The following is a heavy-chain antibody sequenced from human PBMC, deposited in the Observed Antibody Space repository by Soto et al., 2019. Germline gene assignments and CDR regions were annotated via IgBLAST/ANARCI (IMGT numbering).Heavy chain of an antibody. CDR1: GDSVSSNSAA. Sequence: SQTLSLTCVISGDSVSSNSAAWNWIRQSPSRGLEWLGRTYYKSKWNNDYALSVKSRITINPDTSKNQFSLKVGSVTAADTAVYYCASSSLYGMDVWGQGTTVTVSS. V-gene: IGHV6-1*01. CDR2: TYYKSKWNN. J-gene: IGHJ6*02. CDR3: ASSSLYGMDV.